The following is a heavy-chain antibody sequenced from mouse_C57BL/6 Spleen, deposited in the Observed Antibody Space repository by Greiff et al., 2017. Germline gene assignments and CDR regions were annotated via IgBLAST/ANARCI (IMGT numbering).Heavy chain of an antibody. CDR3: ARGGRGYAMDY. Sequence: QVQLKQSGAELVKPGASVKISCKASGYAFSSYWMNWVKQRPGKGLEWIGQIYPGDGDTNYNGEFKGKATLTADKSSSTAYMQLSSLTSEDSAVYFCARGGRGYAMDYWGQGTSVTVSS. D-gene: IGHD3-3*01. CDR1: GYAFSSYW. J-gene: IGHJ4*01. V-gene: IGHV1-80*01. CDR2: IYPGDGDT.